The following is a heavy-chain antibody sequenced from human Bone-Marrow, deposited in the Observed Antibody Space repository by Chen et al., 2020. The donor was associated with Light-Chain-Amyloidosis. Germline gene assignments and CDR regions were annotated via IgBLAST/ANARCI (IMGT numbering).Heavy chain of an antibody. CDR3: AREPTTDPLYYYGMDV. Sequence: EVQLAESGGGLVKPGGSLRLSCAASGFTFSDYSMNWVRQAPGKGLEWVSSISGDSNDIYYADSVKGRLTISRDNAKHSVYLQMNSLRTEDTAVYYCAREPTTDPLYYYGMDVWGQGSTVTVSS. CDR2: ISGDSNDI. J-gene: IGHJ6*02. D-gene: IGHD1-1*01. CDR1: GFTFSDYS. V-gene: IGHV3-21*01.